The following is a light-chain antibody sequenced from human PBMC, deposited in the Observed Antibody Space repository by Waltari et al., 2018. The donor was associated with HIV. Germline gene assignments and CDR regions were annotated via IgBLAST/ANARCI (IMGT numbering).Light chain of an antibody. CDR2: EVT. V-gene: IGLV2-23*02. Sequence: QSALTQPASVSGSPGQSVTISCAGSNSDVGSYDLVSWYQHHPGKAPKRLIYEVTKRPYGVSNRFSGSKSGNTASLTISGLQAEDEADYYCCSYAGSHTFVVFGGGTKLTVL. J-gene: IGLJ2*01. CDR1: NSDVGSYDL. CDR3: CSYAGSHTFVV.